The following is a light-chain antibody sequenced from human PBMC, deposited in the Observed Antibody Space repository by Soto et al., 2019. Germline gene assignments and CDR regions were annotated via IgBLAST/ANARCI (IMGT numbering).Light chain of an antibody. CDR1: QSLVHSDGHTY. CDR3: MQATQAYT. Sequence: DIVMTQTPLSLPVTLGQPASISCRSNQSLVHSDGHTYFNWLQQRPGQPPRLLMYKSSNLSPGVPNRFSGSGAGEDFTMEISRVEAEGDGVYYCMQATQAYTFGQGTKLEIK. J-gene: IGKJ2*01. V-gene: IGKV2-24*01. CDR2: KSS.